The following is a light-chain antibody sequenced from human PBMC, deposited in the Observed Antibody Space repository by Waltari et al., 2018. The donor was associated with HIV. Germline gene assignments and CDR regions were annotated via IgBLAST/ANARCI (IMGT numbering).Light chain of an antibody. J-gene: IGLJ3*02. CDR1: AIGRKS. V-gene: IGLV3-21*02. CDR3: QVWETSSNLRLWV. CDR2: DDS. Sequence: SYVLTQSPSVSVAPGQTARITCGANAIGRKSVHWYQQKPGQAPVLLVYDDSDRPSGIPGRVSGANSGNAATLTISRVEVGDEADYFCQVWETSSNLRLWVFGGGSRLTVL.